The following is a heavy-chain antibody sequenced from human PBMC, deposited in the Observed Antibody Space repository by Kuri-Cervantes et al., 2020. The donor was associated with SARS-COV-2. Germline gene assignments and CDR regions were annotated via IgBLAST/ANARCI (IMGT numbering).Heavy chain of an antibody. D-gene: IGHD3-22*01. CDR2: INHSGST. Sequence: SETLSLTCAVYGGSFSGYYWSWIRQPPGKGLEWIGEINHSGSTNHNPSLKSRVTISVDTSKNQFSLKLSSVTAADTAVYYCARGMYYYDSSGYYYDLNFDYWGQGTLVTVSS. J-gene: IGHJ4*02. V-gene: IGHV4-34*01. CDR3: ARGMYYYDSSGYYYDLNFDY. CDR1: GGSFSGYY.